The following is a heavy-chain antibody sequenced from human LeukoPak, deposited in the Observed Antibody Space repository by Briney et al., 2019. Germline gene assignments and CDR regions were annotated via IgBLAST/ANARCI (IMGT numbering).Heavy chain of an antibody. D-gene: IGHD5-18*01. CDR2: ISYDGSNK. CDR1: GFTFSSYA. CDR3: AKDRGYSYGYFDY. J-gene: IGHJ4*02. V-gene: IGHV3-30-3*01. Sequence: GGSLRLSCAASGFTFSSYAMHWVRQAPGKGLEWVAVISYDGSNKYYADSVKGRFTISRDNSKNTLYLQMNSLRAEDTAVYYCAKDRGYSYGYFDYWGQGTLVTVSS.